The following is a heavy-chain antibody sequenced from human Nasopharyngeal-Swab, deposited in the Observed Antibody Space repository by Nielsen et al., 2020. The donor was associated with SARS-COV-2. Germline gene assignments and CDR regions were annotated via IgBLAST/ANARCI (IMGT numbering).Heavy chain of an antibody. D-gene: IGHD3-16*01. Sequence: WVRQAPGQGLEWMGWINTNTGNPTYAQGFTGRFVFSLDTSVSTAYLQISSLKAEDTAVYYYARGLDDYGGHYYYYYYMDVWGKGTTVTVSS. CDR2: INTNTGNP. J-gene: IGHJ6*03. V-gene: IGHV7-4-1*02. CDR3: ARGLDDYGGHYYYYYYMDV.